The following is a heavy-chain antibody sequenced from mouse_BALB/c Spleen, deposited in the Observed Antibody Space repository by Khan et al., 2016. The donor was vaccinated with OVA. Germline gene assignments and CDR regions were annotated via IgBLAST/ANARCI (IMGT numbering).Heavy chain of an antibody. D-gene: IGHD2-2*01. CDR1: GYSFTTYY. J-gene: IGHJ3*01. CDR2: IDPFSGDT. Sequence: VQLKESGPELMKPGASGKISCKASGYSFTTYYIHWVKQSHGKSLEWIGYIDPFSGDTTYNQKFKGMATLTVDKSSSTAYIHLSNLTSEYSAVYYCTRQGYVAWFTYGGQGTLVTVTA. CDR3: TRQGYVAWFTY. V-gene: IGHV1S135*01.